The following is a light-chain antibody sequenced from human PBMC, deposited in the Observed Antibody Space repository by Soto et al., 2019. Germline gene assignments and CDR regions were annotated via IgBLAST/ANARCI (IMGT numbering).Light chain of an antibody. CDR1: SSDVGAYNF. CDR3: SAYTVSRTYV. CDR2: NVS. Sequence: QSVLTQPASVSGSPGQSITISCTGTSSDVGAYNFVSWHQQHPGKAPKLMIYNVSDRPSGISYRFSGSKSGNTASLTISGLQGEDEADYSCSAYTVSRTYVFGTGTKVTVL. J-gene: IGLJ1*01. V-gene: IGLV2-14*03.